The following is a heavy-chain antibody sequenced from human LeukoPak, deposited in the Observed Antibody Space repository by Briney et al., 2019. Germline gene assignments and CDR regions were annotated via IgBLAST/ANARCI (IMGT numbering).Heavy chain of an antibody. J-gene: IGHJ6*02. D-gene: IGHD4-17*01. Sequence: AASVTVSCKVSGYTLTELSMHWVRQAPGKGLEWMGGFDPEDGETIYAQKFQGRVTMTEDTSTDTAYMELSSLRSEDTAVYYCATVHYGDYGWSDYYGMDVWGQGTTVTVSS. V-gene: IGHV1-24*01. CDR2: FDPEDGET. CDR1: GYTLTELS. CDR3: ATVHYGDYGWSDYYGMDV.